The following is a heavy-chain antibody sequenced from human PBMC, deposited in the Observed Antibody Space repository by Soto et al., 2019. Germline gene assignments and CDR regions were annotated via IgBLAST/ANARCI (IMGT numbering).Heavy chain of an antibody. V-gene: IGHV3-30-3*01. CDR2: ISYDGSNK. CDR1: GFTFSSYA. D-gene: IGHD6-13*01. J-gene: IGHJ4*02. Sequence: GGSLRLSCAASGFTFSSYAMHWVRQAPGKGLEWVAVISYDGSNKYYADSVKGRFTISRDNSKNTLYLQMNSLRAEDTAVYYCARDGGSSWYYFDYWGQGTLVTVSS. CDR3: ARDGGSSWYYFDY.